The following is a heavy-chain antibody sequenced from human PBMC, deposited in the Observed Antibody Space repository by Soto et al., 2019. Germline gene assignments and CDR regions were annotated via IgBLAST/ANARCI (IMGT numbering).Heavy chain of an antibody. V-gene: IGHV1-69*01. J-gene: IGHJ3*01. CDR2: IIPILGSA. CDR3: ASRERVDAFDV. CDR1: GGTIISHA. D-gene: IGHD1-26*01. Sequence: QVQLVQSGAEVKRPGSSVKVSCKASGGTIISHAISWVRQAPGQGLEWMGGIIPILGSANYAQKFQDRLTIIADASTSTTYMELSSLRSDYAAVYYCASRERVDAFDVWGQGTLVTVSS.